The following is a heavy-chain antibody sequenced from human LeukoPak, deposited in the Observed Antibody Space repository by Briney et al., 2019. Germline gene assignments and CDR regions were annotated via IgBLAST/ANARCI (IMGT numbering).Heavy chain of an antibody. Sequence: PGGSLRLSCAASGFTFSSYGMHWVRQAPGKGLEWVAFIRYDGSNKYYADSVKGRFTISRDNAKNSLYLQMNSLRAEDTAVYYCAWRSYVQVLYWGQGTLVTVSS. J-gene: IGHJ4*02. CDR3: AWRSYVQVLY. D-gene: IGHD1-1*01. CDR2: IRYDGSNK. CDR1: GFTFSSYG. V-gene: IGHV3-30*02.